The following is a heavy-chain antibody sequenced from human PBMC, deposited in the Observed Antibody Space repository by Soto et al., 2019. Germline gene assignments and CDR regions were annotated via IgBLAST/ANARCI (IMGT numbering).Heavy chain of an antibody. D-gene: IGHD2-21*02. V-gene: IGHV4-30-4*08. CDR3: AREDDGGDSLDV. J-gene: IGHJ6*02. CDR1: GGFISSDYCH. CDR2: IHHSGSI. Sequence: SETLSLTCTVSGGFISSDYCHWTWIRQSPGKGLERIGYIHHSGSILYNPSLKSRLTISVDTSKNQFSLHLTSVTAADTAVYFCAREDDGGDSLDVWGQGTTVTVSS.